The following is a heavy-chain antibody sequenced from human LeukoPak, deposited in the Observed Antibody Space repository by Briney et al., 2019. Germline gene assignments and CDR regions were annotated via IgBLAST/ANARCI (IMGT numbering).Heavy chain of an antibody. V-gene: IGHV3-30-3*01. D-gene: IGHD3-10*01. CDR1: GFAFSNYA. CDR2: ISYDGSDK. J-gene: IGHJ4*02. CDR3: ARVWFGELLIDY. Sequence: GGSLRLSCAASGFAFSNYAMYWVRQAPGKGLEWVAVISYDGSDKYYADSVKGRFTISRDNSKNTLYLQMNSLRAEDTAVYYCARVWFGELLIDYWGQGTLVTVSS.